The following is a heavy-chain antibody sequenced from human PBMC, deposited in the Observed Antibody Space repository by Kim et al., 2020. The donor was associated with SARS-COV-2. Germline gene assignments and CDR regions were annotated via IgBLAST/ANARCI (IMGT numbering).Heavy chain of an antibody. CDR3: IGDSSGWSDY. Sequence: GSLRLSCAASGFTFSTYALSWVRQAPGKGLEWVSTIGGRGFSTYYADSVKGRFTVSRDNSKNTLHLQMNSLRAEDTAVYYCIGDSSGWSDYWGQGTLVTVSS. D-gene: IGHD6-19*01. CDR2: IGGRGFST. CDR1: GFTFSTYA. V-gene: IGHV3-23*01. J-gene: IGHJ4*02.